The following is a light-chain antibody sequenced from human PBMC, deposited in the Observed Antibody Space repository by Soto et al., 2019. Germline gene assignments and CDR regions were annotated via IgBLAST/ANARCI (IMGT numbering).Light chain of an antibody. V-gene: IGLV1-40*01. CDR3: QSYASSLRGSV. J-gene: IGLJ1*01. CDR2: SNN. CDR1: SSNVGAGYD. Sequence: QSVLAQPPSVSGAPGQRVTISCTGVSSNVGAGYDVHWYQCFPGIAPKLLIYSNNRRPSGVPDRFSGSKSGTSASLAITGLQAEDEADYYCQSYASSLRGSVFGTGAKVTVL.